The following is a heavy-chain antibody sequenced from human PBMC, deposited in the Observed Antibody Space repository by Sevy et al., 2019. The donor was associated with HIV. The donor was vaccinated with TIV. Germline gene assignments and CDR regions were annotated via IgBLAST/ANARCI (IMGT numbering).Heavy chain of an antibody. CDR1: GGSFSGYY. Sequence: SETLSLTCAVYGGSFSGYYWNWIRLSPVKGLEWIGELKHSGSTHHNPSLKSRVTISVDTSKNQFSLRLNSVTAADTAVYYCARAPHVVVVPGAPSWFDPWGQGTLVTVSS. CDR3: ARAPHVVVVPGAPSWFDP. CDR2: LKHSGST. D-gene: IGHD2-2*01. J-gene: IGHJ5*02. V-gene: IGHV4-34*01.